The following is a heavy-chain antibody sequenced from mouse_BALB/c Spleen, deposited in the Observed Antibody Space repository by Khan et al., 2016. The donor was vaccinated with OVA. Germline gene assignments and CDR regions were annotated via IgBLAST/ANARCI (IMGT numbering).Heavy chain of an antibody. Sequence: QIQLVQSGPELKKPGETVKISCKASGYTFTNNGMNWVKQNPGKGLKWMGWINTYTGEPTYVDDFKGRFAFSLETSATTAYLQINNLNNEDTAAYFGGRGGYAETMDDWGQGTSVTVSS. J-gene: IGHJ4*01. CDR2: INTYTGEP. V-gene: IGHV9-3-1*01. CDR1: GYTFTNNG. D-gene: IGHD2-14*01. CDR3: GRGGYAETMDD.